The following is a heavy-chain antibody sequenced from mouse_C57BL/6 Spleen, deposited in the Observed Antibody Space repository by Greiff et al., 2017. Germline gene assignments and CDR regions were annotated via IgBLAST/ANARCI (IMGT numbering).Heavy chain of an antibody. CDR3: ARSPLISTMDY. Sequence: QVQLQQPGTELVKPGASVKLSCKASGYTFTSYWMHWVKQRPGQGLEWIGNINPSNGGTNYNEKFKSKATLTVDKSSITAYMQLSSLTSEDSAVYYYARSPLISTMDYWGQGTSVTVSS. V-gene: IGHV1-53*01. CDR1: GYTFTSYW. D-gene: IGHD1-1*01. J-gene: IGHJ4*01. CDR2: INPSNGGT.